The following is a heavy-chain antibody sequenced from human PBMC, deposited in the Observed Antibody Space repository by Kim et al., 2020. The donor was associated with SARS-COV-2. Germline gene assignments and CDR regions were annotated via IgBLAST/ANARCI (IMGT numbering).Heavy chain of an antibody. Sequence: GGSLRLSCAASGFTFSSYDMHWVRQATGKGLEWVSAIGTAGDPYYPGSVKGRFTISRENAKNSLYLQMNSLRAGDTAVYYCAMTYYYDSSGYSPRTGPSIDPDYWGQGTLVTVSS. CDR1: GFTFSSYD. CDR3: AMTYYYDSSGYSPRTGPSIDPDY. J-gene: IGHJ4*02. D-gene: IGHD3-22*01. V-gene: IGHV3-13*05. CDR2: IGTAGDP.